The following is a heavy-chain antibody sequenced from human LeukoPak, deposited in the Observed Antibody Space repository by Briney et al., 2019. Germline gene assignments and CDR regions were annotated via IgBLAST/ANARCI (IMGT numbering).Heavy chain of an antibody. CDR1: GGSISSSSYY. D-gene: IGHD3-3*01. Sequence: SETLSLTCTVSGGSISSSSYYWGWIRQPPGKGLEWIGSINYSGSTYYNPSLKSRVTISVDTSKNQFSLELSSVTAPDTAVYYCASRTFGVVTDWGQGTLVTVSS. CDR2: INYSGST. CDR3: ASRTFGVVTD. V-gene: IGHV4-39*07. J-gene: IGHJ4*02.